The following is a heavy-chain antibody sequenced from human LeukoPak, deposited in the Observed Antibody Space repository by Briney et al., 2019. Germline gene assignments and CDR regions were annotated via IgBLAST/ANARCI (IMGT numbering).Heavy chain of an antibody. D-gene: IGHD6-6*01. CDR1: GGSLSGYY. CDR2: IYHSGST. J-gene: IGHJ4*02. CDR3: AGGWGAACRLYFDY. Sequence: PSETLSHTSALYGGSLSGYYWSWVRQPPGKGLEWSGQIYHSGSTNYTPSLMSRVTIPVPTTKNQFSLNLRSVTSAHRAVYYSAGGWGAACRLYFDYWGQGTLVTVSS. V-gene: IGHV4-34*01.